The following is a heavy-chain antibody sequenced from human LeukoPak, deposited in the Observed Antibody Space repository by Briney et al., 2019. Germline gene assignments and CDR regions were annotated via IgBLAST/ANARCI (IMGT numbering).Heavy chain of an antibody. D-gene: IGHD3-16*01. CDR1: GYTFTTYF. Sequence: ASVKVSCKASGYTFTTYFLHWVRQAPGQGLEWMGMISPSGGNTNYAQNFQGRVTVTRDTSTRTIYMELTSLKSEDTALYYCAREAPGGYFDYWAQGTLVTVSS. CDR3: AREAPGGYFDY. CDR2: ISPSGGNT. J-gene: IGHJ4*02. V-gene: IGHV1-46*01.